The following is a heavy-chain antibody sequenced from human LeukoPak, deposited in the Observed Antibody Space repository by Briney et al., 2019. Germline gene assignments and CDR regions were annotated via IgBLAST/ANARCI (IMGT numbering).Heavy chain of an antibody. CDR2: ISSNGGST. CDR3: ARGGYSGYDPFDY. Sequence: GGSLRLSCAASGFTFRNYAMHWVRQAPGKGLEYVSAISSNGGSTYYASSVKDRFTISRDNSKNTLYLQVGSLRAEDMAVYYCARGGYSGYDPFDYWGQGTLVTVSS. V-gene: IGHV3-64*01. CDR1: GFTFRNYA. J-gene: IGHJ4*02. D-gene: IGHD5-12*01.